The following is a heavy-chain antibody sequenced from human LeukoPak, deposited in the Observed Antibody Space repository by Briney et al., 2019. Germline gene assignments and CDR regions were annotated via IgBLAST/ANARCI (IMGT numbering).Heavy chain of an antibody. J-gene: IGHJ4*02. D-gene: IGHD1-26*01. CDR3: AREQYSGSFLDY. CDR2: ISSSGSTA. V-gene: IGHV3-48*04. Sequence: GGSLRLSCAASGLTFSSYCMNWVRQAPGKGLEWVSYISSSGSTAYYADSVKGRFTISRDNAKNSLYLQMNSLRAEDTAVYYCAREQYSGSFLDYWGQGTLVTVSS. CDR1: GLTFSSYC.